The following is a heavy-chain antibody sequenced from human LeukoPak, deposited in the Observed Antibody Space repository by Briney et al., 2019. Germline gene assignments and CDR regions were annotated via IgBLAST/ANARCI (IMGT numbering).Heavy chain of an antibody. CDR2: IYYSGTT. V-gene: IGHV4-59*08. CDR1: GGSMSSYY. CDR3: ARSAAYGSGLIDY. D-gene: IGHD3-10*01. Sequence: SETLSLTCTVSGGSMSSYYWSWIRQPPGKGLEWIGYIYYSGTTKYNPSLKSRVTISVDTSKNQFSLKLSSVTAADTAVYYCARSAAYGSGLIDYWGHGTLVTVSS. J-gene: IGHJ4*01.